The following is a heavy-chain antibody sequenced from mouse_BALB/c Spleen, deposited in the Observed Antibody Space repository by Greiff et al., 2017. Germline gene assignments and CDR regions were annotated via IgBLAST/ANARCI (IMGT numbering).Heavy chain of an antibody. Sequence: VQLQQSGAELVRPGTSVKMPCKAVGYTFTNYWIGWVKQRPGHGFEWIGDIYPGGGYTNYNEKFKGKATLTADTSSSTAYMQLSSLTSEDSAIYYCARRGSGYFDDWGQGTTLTVSS. CDR3: ARRGSGYFDD. CDR1: GYTFTNYW. D-gene: IGHD3-1*01. V-gene: IGHV1-63*02. CDR2: IYPGGGYT. J-gene: IGHJ2*01.